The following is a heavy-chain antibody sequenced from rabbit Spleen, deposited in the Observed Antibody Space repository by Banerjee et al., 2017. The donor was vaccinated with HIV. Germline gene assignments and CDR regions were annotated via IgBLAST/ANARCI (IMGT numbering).Heavy chain of an antibody. J-gene: IGHJ6*01. CDR1: GVSFSDKDV. V-gene: IGHV1S45*01. CDR3: ARHPGGSFSSYGMDL. CDR2: INAATAKP. Sequence: QEQLEESGGGLVKPEGSLTLTCKASGVSFSDKDVMCWVRQAPGKGLEWIACINAATAKPVYATWAKGRFTISRTSSTTVTLRMTSLTAADTAIYFCARHPGGSFSSYGMDLWGPGTLVTVS. D-gene: IGHD7-1*01.